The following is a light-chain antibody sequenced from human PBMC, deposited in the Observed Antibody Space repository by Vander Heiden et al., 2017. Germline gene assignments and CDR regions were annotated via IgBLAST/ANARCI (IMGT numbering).Light chain of an antibody. CDR2: QDS. Sequence: SYELTQPPPVSVSPGQTAIITCSGDKLGDKYACWYQQKPGQSPVLVIYQDSKRPSGIPERFSGSNSGNTATLTISGTQAMDEADYYCQAWDSSTVVFGGGTKLTVL. CDR3: QAWDSSTVV. J-gene: IGLJ2*01. CDR1: KLGDKY. V-gene: IGLV3-1*01.